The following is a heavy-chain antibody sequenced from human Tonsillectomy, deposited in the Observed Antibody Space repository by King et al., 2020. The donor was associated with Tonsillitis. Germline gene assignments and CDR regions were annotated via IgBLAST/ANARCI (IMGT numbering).Heavy chain of an antibody. CDR2: ISWESGSL. V-gene: IGHV3-9*01. D-gene: IGHD6-13*01. CDR3: ANDMAQHLHLNAFVL. Sequence: EVQLVESGGGLVQPGRSLRLSCAASGFSFNDYAMHWVRQAPGKGPEWVAGISWESGSLGYADSVKGRFTISRDNAKSSLYLQIASLRAEDTALYYCANDMAQHLHLNAFVLWGQGTMVTVSS. J-gene: IGHJ3*01. CDR1: GFSFNDYA.